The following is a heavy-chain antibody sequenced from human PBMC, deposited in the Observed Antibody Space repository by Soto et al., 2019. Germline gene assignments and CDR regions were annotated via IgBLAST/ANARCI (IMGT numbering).Heavy chain of an antibody. D-gene: IGHD1-1*01. V-gene: IGHV4-34*01. CDR2: INHSGST. J-gene: IGHJ6*02. CDR3: AQNGPYSLAV. Sequence: SETLSLTCAVYGGSFSGYYWTWIRQPPGTGLEWIGEINHSGSTNYNPSLKSRVTISVDTSKNQFSLSLNSVTAADTAFYFCAQNGPYSLAVWGQGTTVTVSS. CDR1: GGSFSGYY.